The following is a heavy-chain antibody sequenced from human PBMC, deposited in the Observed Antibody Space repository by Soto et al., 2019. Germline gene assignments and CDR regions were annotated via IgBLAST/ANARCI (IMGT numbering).Heavy chain of an antibody. CDR3: AKERLRSPGVFDY. CDR2: ISGSGGST. V-gene: IGHV3-23*01. D-gene: IGHD4-17*01. Sequence: GESLKISCAASGFTFSSYAMSWVRQAPGKGLEWVSAISGSGGSTYYADSVKGRFTISRDNSKNTLYLQMNSLRAEDTAVYYCAKERLRSPGVFDYWGQGTLVTVSS. CDR1: GFTFSSYA. J-gene: IGHJ4*02.